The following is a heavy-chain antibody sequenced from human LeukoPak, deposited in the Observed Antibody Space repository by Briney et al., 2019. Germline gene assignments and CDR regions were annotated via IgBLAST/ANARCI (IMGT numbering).Heavy chain of an antibody. J-gene: IGHJ6*03. CDR1: GFTVSSNY. V-gene: IGHV3-53*01. CDR2: IYSGGST. Sequence: GGSLRLSCAASGFTVSSNYMSWVRQAPGKGLEWVSVIYSGGSTYYADSVKGRFTISRDNSKNTLYLQMNSLRAEDTAVYYCARERDSYGLYCYYMDVWGKGTTVTVSS. CDR3: ARERDSYGLYCYYMDV. D-gene: IGHD5-18*01.